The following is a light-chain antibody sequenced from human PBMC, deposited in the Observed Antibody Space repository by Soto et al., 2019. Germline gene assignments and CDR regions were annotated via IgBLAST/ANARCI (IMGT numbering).Light chain of an antibody. J-gene: IGKJ5*01. CDR1: QSVSSN. V-gene: IGKV3-20*01. CDR2: GAS. CDR3: QQYGGSPIT. Sequence: SQSPATLSLSPGERATLSCRASQSVSSNLAWYQQKPGQAPRLLMSGASSRASGVPVRFSGSGSGTDFTLTISRLEPEDFALYYCQQYGGSPITFGLGTRLEIK.